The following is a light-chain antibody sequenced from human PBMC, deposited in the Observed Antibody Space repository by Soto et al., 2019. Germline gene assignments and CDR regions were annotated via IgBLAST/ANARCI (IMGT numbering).Light chain of an antibody. CDR2: EGS. V-gene: IGLV2-23*01. Sequence: QSVLTQPASVSGSHGQSITISCTGTSSDVGSYNLVSWYQQHPGKAPKLMIYEGSKRPSGVSNRFSGSKSGNTASLTISGLQAEYASDYYCCSYAGSSTVVFGGGTKLTVL. CDR1: SSDVGSYNL. CDR3: CSYAGSSTVV. J-gene: IGLJ2*01.